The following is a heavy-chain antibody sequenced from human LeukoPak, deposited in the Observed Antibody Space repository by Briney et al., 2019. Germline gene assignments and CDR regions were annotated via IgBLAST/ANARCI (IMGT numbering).Heavy chain of an antibody. Sequence: GGSLRLSCAASGFTFSSYAMSWVRQAPGKGLEWVSAISGSGGSTYYADSVKGRFTISRDNSKNTLYLQMNSLRAEDTAVYYCARAAVGATMGYYFDYWGQGTLVTVSS. D-gene: IGHD1-26*01. CDR1: GFTFSSYA. J-gene: IGHJ4*02. CDR2: ISGSGGST. V-gene: IGHV3-23*01. CDR3: ARAAVGATMGYYFDY.